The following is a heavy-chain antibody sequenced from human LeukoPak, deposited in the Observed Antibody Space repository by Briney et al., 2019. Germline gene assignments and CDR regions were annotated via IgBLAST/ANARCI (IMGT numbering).Heavy chain of an antibody. J-gene: IGHJ4*02. Sequence: KPSETLSLTCSLSGGSIGGYYWNWIRQPPGKGLEWIGYRYYTGSANYNPSLKSRVTILVDTSKNQVSLKLTSVTAADTAVYYCARAEVVRGVIVIDYWGQGTLVTVSS. D-gene: IGHD3-10*01. CDR3: ARAEVVRGVIVIDY. CDR1: GGSIGGYY. CDR2: RYYTGSA. V-gene: IGHV4-59*01.